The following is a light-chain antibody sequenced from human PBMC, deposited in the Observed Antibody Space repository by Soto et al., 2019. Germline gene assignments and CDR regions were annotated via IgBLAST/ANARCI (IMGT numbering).Light chain of an antibody. J-gene: IGKJ1*01. CDR2: DAS. CDR1: QSITTW. Sequence: DIQMTQSPSTLSSSVGDRVIITCRASQSITTWLAWYQQKPGKAPKLLIYDASSLESGVPSRFSGSGSGTEFTLTISGLQPDDFATYYCQQYDSYSLTFGQGTKVDIK. V-gene: IGKV1-5*01. CDR3: QQYDSYSLT.